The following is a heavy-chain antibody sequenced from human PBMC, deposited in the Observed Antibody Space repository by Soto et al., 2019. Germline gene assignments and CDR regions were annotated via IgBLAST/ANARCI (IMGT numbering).Heavy chain of an antibody. CDR2: MNPNSGNT. Sequence: GASVKVSCKASGYTFTSYDINWVRQATGQGLEWMGWMNPNSGNTGYAQKFQCRVTMTRNTSISTAYMELSSLRSEDTAVYYCAREGTCSCGSCYSSVRLDYYYMDVWGKGTTVTVSS. J-gene: IGHJ6*03. V-gene: IGHV1-8*01. CDR1: GYTFTSYD. CDR3: AREGTCSCGSCYSSVRLDYYYMDV. D-gene: IGHD2-15*01.